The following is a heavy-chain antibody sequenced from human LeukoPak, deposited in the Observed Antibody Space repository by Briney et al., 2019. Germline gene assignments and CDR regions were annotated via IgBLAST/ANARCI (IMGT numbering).Heavy chain of an antibody. CDR2: IYYSGST. D-gene: IGHD3-10*01. CDR3: ARSGGNRYGSGTLV. Sequence: SETLSLTCTVSGGSISSSSYYWSWIRQPPGKGLEWIGYIYYSGSTNYNPSLKSRVTISVDTSKNQFSLKLSSVTAADTAVYYCARSGGNRYGSGTLVWGQGTLVTVSS. CDR1: GGSISSSSYY. J-gene: IGHJ4*02. V-gene: IGHV4-61*01.